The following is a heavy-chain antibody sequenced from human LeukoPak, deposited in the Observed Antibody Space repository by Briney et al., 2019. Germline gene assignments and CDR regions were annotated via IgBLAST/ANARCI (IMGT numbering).Heavy chain of an antibody. CDR1: GFTFSSYS. D-gene: IGHD2-2*02. CDR3: ARTDIAVVPAAIDYSYYYMDV. V-gene: IGHV3-21*01. CDR2: IRSSSSYI. J-gene: IGHJ6*03. Sequence: NPGGSLRLSCAASGFTFSSYSMNWVRQAPGKGLEWVSSIRSSSSYIYYADSVKGRFTISRDNAKNSLYLQMNSLRAEDTAVYYCARTDIAVVPAAIDYSYYYMDVWGKGTPVTVSS.